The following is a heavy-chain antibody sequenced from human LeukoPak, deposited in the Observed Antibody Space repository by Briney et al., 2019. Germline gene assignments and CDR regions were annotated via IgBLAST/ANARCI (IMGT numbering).Heavy chain of an antibody. J-gene: IGHJ4*02. CDR1: GFTVSSNY. Sequence: PGGPLRLSCAVSGFTVSSNYMSWVRQAPGKGLEWVSVINSGGSTYYADSVKGRFIISRDNPKNTLCLQMNSLRAEDTAVYYCARDLDYWGQGTLVTVSS. CDR3: ARDLDY. V-gene: IGHV3-66*01. CDR2: INSGGST.